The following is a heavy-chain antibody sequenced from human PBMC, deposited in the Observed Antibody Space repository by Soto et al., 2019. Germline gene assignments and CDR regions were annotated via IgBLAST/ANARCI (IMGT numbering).Heavy chain of an antibody. CDR2: ISTTSTYI. CDR1: GFTFSRDA. V-gene: IGHV3-21*01. CDR3: VRDYVMDV. D-gene: IGHD3-10*02. Sequence: GGSLRVSCAASGFTFSRDAINWVRQAPGKGLEWVSSISTTSTYIYYADSVKGRFTISRDNANNSLHLQMNSLRAEDTAVYYCVRDYVMDVWGQGTTVTVSS. J-gene: IGHJ6*02.